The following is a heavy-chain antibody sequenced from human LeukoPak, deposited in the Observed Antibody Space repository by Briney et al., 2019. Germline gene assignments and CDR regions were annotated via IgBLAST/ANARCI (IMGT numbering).Heavy chain of an antibody. J-gene: IGHJ3*02. Sequence: GGSLRLSCAASGFTFSSYSMNWVRQAPGKGLEWVSSISSSSSYIYYADSVKGRFTISRDNAKNSLYLQMNSLRAEDTAVYYCARDRAAAGSGIEAFDIWGQGTMVTVSS. V-gene: IGHV3-21*01. CDR2: ISSSSSYI. D-gene: IGHD6-13*01. CDR3: ARDRAAAGSGIEAFDI. CDR1: GFTFSSYS.